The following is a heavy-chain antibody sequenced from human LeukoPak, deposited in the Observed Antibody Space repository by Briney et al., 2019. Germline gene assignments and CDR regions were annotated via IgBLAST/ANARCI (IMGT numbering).Heavy chain of an antibody. J-gene: IGHJ4*02. CDR2: ISGSGGNT. Sequence: GGSLRLSCAASGLTVTSNYMTWVRQAPGKGLEWVSGISGSGGNTFYADSVKGRFTISRDNSKNTLYLQMNSLRAEDTAVYYCAKENGAAVISHFDYWGQGTLVTVSS. V-gene: IGHV3-23*01. CDR1: GLTVTSNY. D-gene: IGHD2-21*01. CDR3: AKENGAAVISHFDY.